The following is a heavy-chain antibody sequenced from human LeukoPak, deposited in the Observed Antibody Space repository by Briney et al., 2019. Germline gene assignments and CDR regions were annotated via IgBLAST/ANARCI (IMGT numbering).Heavy chain of an antibody. Sequence: PSETLSLTCTVSGGSISSYYWSWIRQPPGKGLEWISAISVSDSTYYEDSVKGRFTISRDNSKNTLYLQMNSLRDDDTAVYYCALSGGINWYGLECWGQGTLVTVSS. CDR3: ALSGGINWYGLEC. V-gene: IGHV3-23*01. J-gene: IGHJ4*02. CDR2: ISVSDST. D-gene: IGHD3-3*01. CDR1: GGSISSYY.